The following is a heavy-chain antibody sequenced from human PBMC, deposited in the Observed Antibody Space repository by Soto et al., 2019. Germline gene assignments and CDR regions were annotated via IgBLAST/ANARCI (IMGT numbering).Heavy chain of an antibody. CDR3: ARGDCSSTSCYDAYYYYMDV. V-gene: IGHV1-2*04. CDR2: INPNSGGT. CDR1: GYTFTGYY. Sequence: ASVKVSCKASGYTFTGYYMHWVRQAPGQGLEWMGWINPNSGGTNYAQKFQGWVTMTRDTSISTAYMELSRLRSDDTAVYYFARGDCSSTSCYDAYYYYMDVWGKGTTVTVSS. D-gene: IGHD2-2*01. J-gene: IGHJ6*03.